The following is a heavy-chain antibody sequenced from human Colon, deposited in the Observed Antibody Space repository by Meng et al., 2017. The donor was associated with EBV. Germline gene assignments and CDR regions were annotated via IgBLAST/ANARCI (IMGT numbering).Heavy chain of an antibody. CDR1: GGSFSGYY. CDR2: ITHRGST. CDR3: ASSHSSKVGARRLDY. V-gene: IGHV4-34*01. D-gene: IGHD1-26*01. J-gene: IGHJ4*02. Sequence: VQLTHWGARLLKPCETLSRTWAVYGGSFSGYYWTWIRQPPGKGLEWIGEITHRGSTNYNPFLKSRVTISVDTSKKQFSLKLTSVTAADTAVYYCASSHSSKVGARRLDYWGQGTLVTVSS.